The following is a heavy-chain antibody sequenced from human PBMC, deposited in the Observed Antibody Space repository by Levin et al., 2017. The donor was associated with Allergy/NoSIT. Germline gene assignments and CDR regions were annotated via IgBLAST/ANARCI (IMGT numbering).Heavy chain of an antibody. CDR1: GGSISSSSYY. CDR3: ANGKYYDFWSGYPNYYYGMDV. CDR2: IYYSGST. Sequence: SETLSLTCTVSGGSISSSSYYWGWIRQPPGKGLEWIGSIYYSGSTYYNPSLKSRVTISVDTSKNQFSLKLSSVTAADTAVYYCANGKYYDFWSGYPNYYYGMDVWGQGTTVTVSS. V-gene: IGHV4-39*07. J-gene: IGHJ6*02. D-gene: IGHD3-3*01.